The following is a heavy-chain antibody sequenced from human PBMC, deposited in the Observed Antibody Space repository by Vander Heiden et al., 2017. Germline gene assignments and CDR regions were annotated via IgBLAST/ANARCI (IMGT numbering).Heavy chain of an antibody. Sequence: QVQLVQSGAEVKKPGASVKVSCKASGYTFTGYYMHWVRQAPGQGLEWMGWINPNSGGKNNAQKFQGRVTMTRDTSISTAYMELSRLRSDDTAVYYCAREGVMTTYVMDVWGQGTTVTVSS. CDR3: AREGVMTTYVMDV. J-gene: IGHJ6*02. CDR2: INPNSGGK. D-gene: IGHD4-17*01. CDR1: GYTFTGYY. V-gene: IGHV1-2*02.